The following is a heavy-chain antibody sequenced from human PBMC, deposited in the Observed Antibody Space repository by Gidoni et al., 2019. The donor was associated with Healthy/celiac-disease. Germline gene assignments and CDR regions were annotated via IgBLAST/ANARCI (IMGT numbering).Heavy chain of an antibody. Sequence: QVQLQQWGAGLLKPSETLSLTCAVYGGSFSGYYWSWIRQPPGTGLEWIGEINHSGSTNYNPSLKSRVTISVDTSKNQFSLKLSSVTAADTAVYYCARSPTVTTGSSVWFDPWGQGTLVTVSS. J-gene: IGHJ5*02. V-gene: IGHV4-34*01. CDR2: INHSGST. CDR3: ARSPTVTTGSSVWFDP. CDR1: GGSFSGYY. D-gene: IGHD4-17*01.